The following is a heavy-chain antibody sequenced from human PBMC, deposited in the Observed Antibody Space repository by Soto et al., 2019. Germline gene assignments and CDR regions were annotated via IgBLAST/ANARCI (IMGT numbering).Heavy chain of an antibody. J-gene: IGHJ5*02. V-gene: IGHV4-4*02. Sequence: PSETLSLTCAVSSGSSSSSNWWSWVRQPPGKGLEWIGYIYYSGSTNYNPSLKSRVTISVDTSKNQFSLKLSSVTAADTAVYYCARVGSFGYPAIAAAGTFVRGFDPWGQGTLVTVSS. CDR3: ARVGSFGYPAIAAAGTFVRGFDP. CDR2: IYYSGST. D-gene: IGHD6-13*01. CDR1: SGSSSSSNW.